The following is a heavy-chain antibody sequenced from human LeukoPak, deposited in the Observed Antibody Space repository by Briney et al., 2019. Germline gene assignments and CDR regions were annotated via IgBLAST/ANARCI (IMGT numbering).Heavy chain of an antibody. V-gene: IGHV1-46*01. Sequence: ASVKVSCKASGYTFTSYYMHWVRQAPGQGLEWMGIINPSGGSTSYAQKFQGRVTMTRDTSTSTVYMELSGLRSEDTAVYYCARGRSDYGGNFYFDYWGQGTLVTICS. CDR3: ARGRSDYGGNFYFDY. CDR2: INPSGGST. CDR1: GYTFTSYY. D-gene: IGHD4-23*01. J-gene: IGHJ4*02.